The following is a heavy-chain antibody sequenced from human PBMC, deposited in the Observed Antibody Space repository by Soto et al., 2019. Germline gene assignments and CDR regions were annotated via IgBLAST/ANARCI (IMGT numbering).Heavy chain of an antibody. D-gene: IGHD3-10*01. CDR2: ISYDGSNK. Sequence: QVQLVESGGGVVQPGRSLRLSCAASGFTFSSYAMHWVRQAPGKGLEWVAVISYDGSNKYYADSVKGRLTISRDNSKNTVYLQMNSLRAEDTAVYYCARDGASLWFGELLHYYGMDVRGQGTTVTVSS. V-gene: IGHV3-30-3*01. CDR1: GFTFSSYA. CDR3: ARDGASLWFGELLHYYGMDV. J-gene: IGHJ6*02.